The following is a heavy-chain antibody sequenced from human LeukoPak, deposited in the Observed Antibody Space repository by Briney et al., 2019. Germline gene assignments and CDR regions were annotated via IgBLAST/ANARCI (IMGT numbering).Heavy chain of an antibody. Sequence: PSETLSLTCAVYGGSFSGYYWSWIRQPPGKGLEWIGEINHSGSTNYNPSLKSRVTISVDTSKNQFSLKLSSVTAADTAVYYCARRKGYCSSTSCEYNWFDPWGQGTLVTVSS. D-gene: IGHD2-2*01. J-gene: IGHJ5*02. V-gene: IGHV4-34*01. CDR1: GGSFSGYY. CDR3: ARRKGYCSSTSCEYNWFDP. CDR2: INHSGST.